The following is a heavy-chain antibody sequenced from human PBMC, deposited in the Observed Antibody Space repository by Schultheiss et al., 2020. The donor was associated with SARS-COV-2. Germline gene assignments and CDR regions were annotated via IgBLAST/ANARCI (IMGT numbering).Heavy chain of an antibody. Sequence: GGSLRLSCAASGFTFSSYAMSWVRQAPGKGLEWVSVIYSCGSTYYADSVKGRFTISRDNSKNTLYLQMNSLRAEDTAVYYCAIGLKSTYYDYVWGSPDLDYWGQGTLVTVSS. CDR3: AIGLKSTYYDYVWGSPDLDY. D-gene: IGHD3-16*01. J-gene: IGHJ4*02. CDR1: GFTFSSYA. CDR2: IYSCGST. V-gene: IGHV3-66*02.